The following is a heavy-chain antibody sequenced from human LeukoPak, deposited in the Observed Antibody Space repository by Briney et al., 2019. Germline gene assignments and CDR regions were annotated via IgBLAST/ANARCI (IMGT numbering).Heavy chain of an antibody. CDR2: IYSGGST. CDR1: GFTFSSFS. D-gene: IGHD6-19*01. Sequence: PGGSLRLSCAASGFTFSSFSMNWVRQGPGKGLEWVSVIYSGGSTDYADSVKGRFTISRDNSKNTLYLQMNSLRAEDTAVYYCARAFGMAVAGIYYYYGMDVWGQGTTVTVSS. V-gene: IGHV3-66*01. J-gene: IGHJ6*02. CDR3: ARAFGMAVAGIYYYYGMDV.